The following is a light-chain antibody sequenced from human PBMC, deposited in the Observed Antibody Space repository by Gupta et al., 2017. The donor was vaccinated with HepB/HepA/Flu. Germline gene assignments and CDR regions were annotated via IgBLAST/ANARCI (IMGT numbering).Light chain of an antibody. CDR2: DVS. V-gene: IGLV2-14*01. CDR1: SSDVGGYTY. CDR3: SSYTSSSTPVV. Sequence: QSALTQPASVSGSPGQSIPISCTGTSSDVGGYTYVSWYQQHPGKAPKLMIYDVSNRPSGVSNRCSGSKSGNTASLTISGLQAEDEADYYCSSYTSSSTPVVFGGGTKLTVL. J-gene: IGLJ2*01.